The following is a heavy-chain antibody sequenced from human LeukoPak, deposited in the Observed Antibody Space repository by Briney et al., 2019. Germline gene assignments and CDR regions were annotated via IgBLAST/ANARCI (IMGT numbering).Heavy chain of an antibody. J-gene: IGHJ6*03. CDR1: GFTFTSSA. D-gene: IGHD1-26*01. V-gene: IGHV1-58*02. Sequence: SVKVSCKTSGFTFTSSAMQWVRQARGQRLEWIGWIVVGSGNTNYAQKFQERVTITRDMSTSTAYMELSSLRSEDTAVYYCAAAPGGSPFRYYYYMDVWGKGTTVTVSS. CDR2: IVVGSGNT. CDR3: AAAPGGSPFRYYYYMDV.